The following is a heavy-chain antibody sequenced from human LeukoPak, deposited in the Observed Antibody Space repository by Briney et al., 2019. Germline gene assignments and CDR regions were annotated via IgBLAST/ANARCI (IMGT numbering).Heavy chain of an antibody. Sequence: SVKVSCKVSGGTFSSYAISWVRQAPGQGLEWMGGIIPIFGTANYAQKFQGRVTITADESTSTAYMELSSLRSEDTAVYYCATLRYCSSTSCLKVIDYWGQGTLVTVSS. V-gene: IGHV1-69*13. J-gene: IGHJ4*02. D-gene: IGHD2-2*01. CDR1: GGTFSSYA. CDR3: ATLRYCSSTSCLKVIDY. CDR2: IIPIFGTA.